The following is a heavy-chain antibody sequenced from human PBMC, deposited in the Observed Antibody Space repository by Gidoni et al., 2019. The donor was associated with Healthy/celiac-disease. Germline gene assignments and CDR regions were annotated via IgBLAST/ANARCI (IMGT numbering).Heavy chain of an antibody. V-gene: IGHV3-23*01. D-gene: IGHD2-15*01. CDR1: GFTFSSYA. Sequence: EVQLFESGGCLVQPGGSLRLSCAASGFTFSSYAMSWVRQAPGKGLEWVSAISGSGGSKYYADSVKGRLTISRDNSKNKLYLQMNSLRAEDTAVYYCAKGGPTSNGGNGVYWGQGTLVTVSS. CDR2: ISGSGGSK. J-gene: IGHJ4*02. CDR3: AKGGPTSNGGNGVY.